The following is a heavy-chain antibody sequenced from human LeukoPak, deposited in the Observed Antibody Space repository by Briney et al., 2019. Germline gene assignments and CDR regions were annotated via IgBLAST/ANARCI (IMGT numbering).Heavy chain of an antibody. V-gene: IGHV3-7*02. D-gene: IGHD2-2*01. CDR1: GFTFSSYW. J-gene: IGHJ4*02. Sequence: GGSLRLSCAGSGFTFSSYWMSWVRQAPGKGLEWVANIKQDGSEKYYVDSVKGRFTISRDNAKNSLYLQMNSLRAEDTAVYYRAVDCSSTSCYDLYYWGQGTLVTVSS. CDR3: AVDCSSTSCYDLYY. CDR2: IKQDGSEK.